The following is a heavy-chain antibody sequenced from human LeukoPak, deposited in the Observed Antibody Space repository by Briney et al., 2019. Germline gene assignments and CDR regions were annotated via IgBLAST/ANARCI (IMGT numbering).Heavy chain of an antibody. CDR1: GFTFSTYA. V-gene: IGHV3-23*01. J-gene: IGHJ5*02. CDR3: AKDRSIAVAHNCFDP. CDR2: ISGGGGST. Sequence: RGSLRLSCAASGFTFSTYAMSWVRQAPGKGLEWVSAISGGGGSTYYADSLKGRFIISRDNSKNTLFLQMNSLRAEDTAVYYCAKDRSIAVAHNCFDPWGQGTLATLSS. D-gene: IGHD6-19*01.